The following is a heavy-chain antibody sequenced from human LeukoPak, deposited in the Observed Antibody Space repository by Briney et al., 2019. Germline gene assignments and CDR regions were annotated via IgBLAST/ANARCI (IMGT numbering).Heavy chain of an antibody. J-gene: IGHJ2*01. D-gene: IGHD4-17*01. V-gene: IGHV4-4*07. CDR3: ARDGPTAYFGL. CDR2: IYVAGNT. CDR1: GGSISPYY. Sequence: SETLSLTCTVSGGSISPYYWSWIRQSAGKGLEWIGRIYVAGNTDYNPSLKGRVFISVDPSTNQFSLKVRSVTAADTAVYYCARDGPTAYFGLWGRGTLVTVSS.